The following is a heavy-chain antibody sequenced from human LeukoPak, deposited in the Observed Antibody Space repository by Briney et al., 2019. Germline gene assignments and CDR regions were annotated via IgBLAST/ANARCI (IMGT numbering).Heavy chain of an antibody. CDR3: ARDSGSYYYDY. CDR1: GFTFSDYY. CDR2: IKTDGSEK. J-gene: IGHJ4*02. V-gene: IGHV3-7*01. Sequence: GGSLRLSCAASGFTFSDYYMTWIRQAPGKGLQWVANIKTDGSEKYYMDSVKGRFTISRDNAKNSLYLQMNSLRAEDTAVYYCARDSGSYYYDYWGQGTLVTVSS. D-gene: IGHD1-26*01.